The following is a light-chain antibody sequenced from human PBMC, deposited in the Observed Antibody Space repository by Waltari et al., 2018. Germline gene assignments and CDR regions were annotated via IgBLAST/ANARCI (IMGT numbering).Light chain of an antibody. CDR2: HAS. J-gene: IGKJ1*01. Sequence: EIVLTQSPATLSLSPGERATLSCRASESVASNLAWYQQRPGQAPRLLIFHASTRATGIPAKFSGSGSGKEFTLTISSLQSEEFAVYYCQQYNNWPPSTFGQGTKVEIK. CDR1: ESVASN. CDR3: QQYNNWPPST. V-gene: IGKV3-15*01.